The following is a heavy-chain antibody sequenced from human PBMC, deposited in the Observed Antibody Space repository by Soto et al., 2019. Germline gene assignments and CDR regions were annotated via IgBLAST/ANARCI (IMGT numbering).Heavy chain of an antibody. J-gene: IGHJ3*01. CDR1: GFTFSSYG. CDR2: IWYDGSNK. D-gene: IGHD2-15*01. V-gene: IGHV3-33*01. Sequence: QVELVESWGGVVQPGRSLRLSCAASGFTFSSYGMHWVRQAPGKGLEWVAVIWYDGSNKYYADSVKGRFTISRDNSKNTLYLQMNSLRVEDTAVYYCARGLVVAASGAFDVWGQGTMVTVSS. CDR3: ARGLVVAASGAFDV.